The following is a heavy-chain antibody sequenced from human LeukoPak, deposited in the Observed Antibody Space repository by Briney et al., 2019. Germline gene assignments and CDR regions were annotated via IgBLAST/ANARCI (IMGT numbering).Heavy chain of an antibody. J-gene: IGHJ6*02. CDR2: IKQDGSEK. V-gene: IGHV3-7*01. Sequence: GGSLRLSCAASGFTFSSYWMGWVRQAPGKGLEWVANIKQDGSEKYYVDSVKGRFTISRDNAKNSLYLQMNSLRAEDTAVYYCARESFADTAIIFSDYYYYGMDVWGQGTTVTVSS. CDR1: GFTFSSYW. D-gene: IGHD5-18*01. CDR3: ARESFADTAIIFSDYYYYGMDV.